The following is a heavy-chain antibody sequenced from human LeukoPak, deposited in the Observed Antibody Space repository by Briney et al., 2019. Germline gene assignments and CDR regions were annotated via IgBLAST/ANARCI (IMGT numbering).Heavy chain of an antibody. D-gene: IGHD3-22*01. CDR2: VYTNGNT. V-gene: IGHV4-4*07. Sequence: SQTLSLTCTVSGGSISSYYWSWIWQPAGKGLEWIGRVYTNGNTNYNPSFKSRVTMSVDTSKNQFSLKLSSVTAADTAVYYCARGDSSGSFDYWGQGTLVTVSS. CDR3: ARGDSSGSFDY. J-gene: IGHJ4*02. CDR1: GGSISSYY.